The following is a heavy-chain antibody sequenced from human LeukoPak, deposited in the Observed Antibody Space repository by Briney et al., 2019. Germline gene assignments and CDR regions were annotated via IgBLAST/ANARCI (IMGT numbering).Heavy chain of an antibody. CDR1: GFTFSSYA. CDR2: ISGSGGST. V-gene: IGHV3-23*01. CDR3: AGGAATIFGVVIELVDY. J-gene: IGHJ4*02. D-gene: IGHD3-3*01. Sequence: GGSLRLSCAASGFTFSSYAMSWVRQAPGKGLEWVSAISGSGGSTYYADSVKGRFTISRDNSKNTLYLQMNSLRAEDTAVYYCAGGAATIFGVVIELVDYWGQGTLVTVSS.